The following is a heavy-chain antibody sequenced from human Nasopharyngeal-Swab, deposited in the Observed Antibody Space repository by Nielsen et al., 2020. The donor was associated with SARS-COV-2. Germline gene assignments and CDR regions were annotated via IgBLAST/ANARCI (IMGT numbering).Heavy chain of an antibody. Sequence: WIRQPPGKGLEWIGHIYYSGSTNYNPSLKSRVTISVDTSKNQFSLKLSSVTAADTAAYYCARVEGGFYRPYYYGMDVWGQGTTVTVSS. V-gene: IGHV4-59*01. CDR3: ARVEGGFYRPYYYGMDV. CDR2: IYYSGST. J-gene: IGHJ6*02. D-gene: IGHD3-16*01.